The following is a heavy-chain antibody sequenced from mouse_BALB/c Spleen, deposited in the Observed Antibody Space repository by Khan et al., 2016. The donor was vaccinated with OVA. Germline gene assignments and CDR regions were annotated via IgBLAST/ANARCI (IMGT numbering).Heavy chain of an antibody. D-gene: IGHD2-1*01. CDR1: GYTLTDYG. CDR3: SRSNGNYCFAD. Sequence: QIQLVQSGPELKKPGETVKISCKASGYTLTDYGMNWVKQAPGKGLKWMGWINTYTGEATYADAVKGRFAFSLETSANTAHLQINNLKTEDTATYFCSRSNGNYCFADWGQGTLVTVSA. CDR2: INTYTGEA. V-gene: IGHV9-3-1*01. J-gene: IGHJ3*01.